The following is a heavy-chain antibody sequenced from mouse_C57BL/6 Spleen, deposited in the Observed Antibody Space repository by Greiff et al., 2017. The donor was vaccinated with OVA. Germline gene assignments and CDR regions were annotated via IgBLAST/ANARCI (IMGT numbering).Heavy chain of an antibody. D-gene: IGHD2-4*01. J-gene: IGHJ4*01. V-gene: IGHV14-3*01. CDR3: AAIYYDYDDYAMDY. CDR1: GFNIKNTY. CDR2: IDPANGNT. Sequence: EVKLVESVAELVRPGASVKLSCTASGFNIKNTYMHWVKQRPEQGLEWIGRIDPANGNTKYAPKFQGKATITADTSSNTAYLQLSSLTSEDTAIYYCAAIYYDYDDYAMDYWGQGTSVTVSS.